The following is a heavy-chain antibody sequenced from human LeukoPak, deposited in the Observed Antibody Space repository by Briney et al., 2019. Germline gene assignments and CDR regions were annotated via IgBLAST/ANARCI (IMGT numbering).Heavy chain of an antibody. CDR3: ARVTYYYDSSGSYYFDY. D-gene: IGHD3-22*01. CDR1: GYTFTSYY. Sequence: ASVKVSCKASGYTFTSYYMHWVRQAPGQGLEWMGGIIPIFGTANYAQKLQGRVTMTTDTSTSTAYMELRSLRSDDTAVYYCARVTYYYDSSGSYYFDYWGQGTLVTVSS. CDR2: IIPIFGTA. V-gene: IGHV1-46*01. J-gene: IGHJ4*02.